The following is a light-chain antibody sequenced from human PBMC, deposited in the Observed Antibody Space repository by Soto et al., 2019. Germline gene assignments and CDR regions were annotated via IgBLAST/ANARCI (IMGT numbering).Light chain of an antibody. CDR3: QIWGSGIVV. J-gene: IGLJ2*01. CDR2: LNSDGSH. V-gene: IGLV4-69*01. CDR1: SGHSNYA. Sequence: QAVLTQSPSASASLGASVKLTCTLSSGHSNYAIAWHQQQSEKGPRYLMKLNSDGSHSKGDGIPDRFSGSSSGAERYLTISSLQSEDEADYYCQIWGSGIVVFGGGTKLTVL.